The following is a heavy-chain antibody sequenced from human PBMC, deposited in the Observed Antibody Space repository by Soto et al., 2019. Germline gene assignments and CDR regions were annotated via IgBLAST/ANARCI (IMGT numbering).Heavy chain of an antibody. CDR2: ITYDGSFQ. D-gene: IGHD1-7*01. CDR1: GFNFDNYG. Sequence: GGSLRLSCQASGFNFDNYGMHWVRQAPGKGLEWVAVITYDGSFQYYADSVKGRFTISGDNSKNTLSLHLNTLKPEDTAVYHCAKDRVGGTFYTPLAFWGQGTLVTVSS. V-gene: IGHV3-30*18. J-gene: IGHJ4*02. CDR3: AKDRVGGTFYTPLAF.